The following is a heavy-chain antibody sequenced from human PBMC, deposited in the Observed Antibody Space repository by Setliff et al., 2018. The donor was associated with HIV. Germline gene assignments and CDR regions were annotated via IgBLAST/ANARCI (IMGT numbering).Heavy chain of an antibody. J-gene: IGHJ2*01. V-gene: IGHV4-34*01. D-gene: IGHD2-21*02. CDR2: IDHSGNT. CDR1: GDSFIGYY. CDR3: ARHDGTYCGGDCYLLGYFDL. Sequence: PSETLSLTCAVYGDSFIGYYWTWIRQSPGKGLEWIGEIDHSGNTNYNPSPKSRITISADTSKNQFPLKLTSVSAADTAVYYCARHDGTYCGGDCYLLGYFDLWGRGTLVTVSS.